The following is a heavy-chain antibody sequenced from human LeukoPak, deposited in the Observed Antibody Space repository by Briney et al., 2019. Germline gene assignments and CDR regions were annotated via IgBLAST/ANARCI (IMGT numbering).Heavy chain of an antibody. CDR1: GFTFSSYS. D-gene: IGHD3-22*01. V-gene: IGHV3-21*01. CDR3: ARDQLDSSGYYYEES. J-gene: IGHJ3*01. CDR2: ISSSSSYI. Sequence: GGSLRLSCAASGFTFSSYSTNWVRQAPGKGLEWVSSISSSSSYIYYADSVKGRFTISRDNAKNSLYLQMNSLRAEDTAVYYCARDQLDSSGYYYEESWGQGTMVTVSS.